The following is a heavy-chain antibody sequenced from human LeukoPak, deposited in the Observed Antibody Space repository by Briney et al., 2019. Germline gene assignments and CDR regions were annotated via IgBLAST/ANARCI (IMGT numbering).Heavy chain of an antibody. V-gene: IGHV3-23*01. D-gene: IGHD5/OR15-5a*01. CDR2: TSGSGGNT. J-gene: IGHJ4*02. Sequence: GGSLRLSCAASGFTLRSYDMSWVRQAPGKGLEWGAATSGSGGNTYYADSVKGRFTISRDNSKNTLYLQMNSLRAEDTAVYYCAKEYSVYDFDYWGQGTLVTVSS. CDR3: AKEYSVYDFDY. CDR1: GFTLRSYD.